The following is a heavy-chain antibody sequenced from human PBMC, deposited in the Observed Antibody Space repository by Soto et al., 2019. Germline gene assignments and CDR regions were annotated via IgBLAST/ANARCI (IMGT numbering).Heavy chain of an antibody. V-gene: IGHV1-69*06. J-gene: IGHJ3*02. CDR2: IIPIFGTA. CDR3: ARYYDSSGYPDAFDI. CDR1: GGTGSSYD. Sequence: SLKVSWESSGGTGSSYDIIWVRQDPVQVLEWMGGIIPIFGTANYAQKFQGRVTITADKSTSTAYMELSSLRSEDTAVYYCARYYDSSGYPDAFDIWGQGTMVTVSS. D-gene: IGHD3-22*01.